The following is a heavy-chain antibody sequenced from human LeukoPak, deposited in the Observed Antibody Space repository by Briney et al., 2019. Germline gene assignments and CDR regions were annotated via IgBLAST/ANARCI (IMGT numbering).Heavy chain of an antibody. CDR1: GGSISSYY. Sequence: SETLSLTCTVSGGSISSYYWSWIRQPPGKGLEWIGYIYYSGSTNYNPSLKSRVTISVDTSKNQFSLKLSSVTAADTAVYYCARDGSSRPYYFDYWGQGTLVTVSS. CDR2: IYYSGST. V-gene: IGHV4-59*01. D-gene: IGHD1-26*01. J-gene: IGHJ4*02. CDR3: ARDGSSRPYYFDY.